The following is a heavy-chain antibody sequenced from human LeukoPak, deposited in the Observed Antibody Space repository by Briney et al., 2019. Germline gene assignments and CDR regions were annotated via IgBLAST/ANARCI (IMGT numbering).Heavy chain of an antibody. CDR3: AVYYYGMDV. J-gene: IGHJ6*02. CDR2: IYYDAGA. Sequence: SETLSLTCTVSGASVSATNYYWSWLRQHPGKGPEWIAYIYYDAGAYYNPSLESRVTISLDSSANQFSLGLSSVTAADTAVYYCAVYYYGMDVWGQGTTVTVSS. V-gene: IGHV4-31*03. CDR1: GASVSATNYY.